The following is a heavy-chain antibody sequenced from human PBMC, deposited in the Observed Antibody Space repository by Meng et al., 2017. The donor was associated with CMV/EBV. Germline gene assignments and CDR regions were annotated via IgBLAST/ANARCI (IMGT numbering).Heavy chain of an antibody. CDR3: ARVGSSDFWSGYYPTETTYYYYYGMDV. CDR1: GFTFSSYW. CDR2: INSDGSST. D-gene: IGHD3-3*01. V-gene: IGHV3-74*01. Sequence: GESLKIPCAAPGFTFSSYWMHWVRQAPGKGLVWVSRINSDGSSTSYADSVKGRFTISRDNAKNTLYLQMNSLRAEDTAVYYCARVGSSDFWSGYYPTETTYYYYYGMDVWGQGTTVTVSS. J-gene: IGHJ6*02.